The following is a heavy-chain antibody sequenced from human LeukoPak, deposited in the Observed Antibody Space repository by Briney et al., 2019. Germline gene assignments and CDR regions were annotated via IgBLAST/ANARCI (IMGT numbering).Heavy chain of an antibody. CDR3: ARVGDWNDLVY. D-gene: IGHD1-1*01. J-gene: IGHJ4*02. Sequence: SETLSLTCTVSGGSISPYYWSWIRQTPGKGLEWIGYILYSGTATNYNPSLKSRVTISVDTSKTQFSLKPSSVTAADTAVYYCARVGDWNDLVYWGQGTLVTVSS. CDR2: ILYSGTAT. V-gene: IGHV4-59*01. CDR1: GGSISPYY.